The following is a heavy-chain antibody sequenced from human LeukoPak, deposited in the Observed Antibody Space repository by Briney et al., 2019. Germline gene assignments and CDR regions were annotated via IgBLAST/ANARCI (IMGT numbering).Heavy chain of an antibody. J-gene: IGHJ4*02. V-gene: IGHV3-23*01. CDR1: GFTFSSYA. Sequence: PGGSLRLSCAASGFTFSSYAMSWVRQAPGKGLEWVSAISGSGGSTYHADSVKGRFTISRDNSKNTLYLQMNSLRAEDTAVYYCAKDRITIFGVVIMKGGYYFDYWGQGTLVTVSS. CDR2: ISGSGGST. CDR3: AKDRITIFGVVIMKGGYYFDY. D-gene: IGHD3-3*01.